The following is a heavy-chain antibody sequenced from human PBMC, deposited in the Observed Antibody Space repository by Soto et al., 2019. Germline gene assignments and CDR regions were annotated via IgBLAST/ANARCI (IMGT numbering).Heavy chain of an antibody. CDR2: ISYDGSNK. CDR1: GFTFSSYA. D-gene: IGHD3-10*01. V-gene: IGHV3-30-3*01. Sequence: VQLVESGGGVVQPGRSLRLSCAASGFTFSSYAMHWVRQAPGKGLEWVAVISYDGSNKYYADSVKGRFTISRDNSKNTLYLQMNSLRAEDTAVYYCARDAVGSGSHEILNDYWGQGTLVTVSS. CDR3: ARDAVGSGSHEILNDY. J-gene: IGHJ4*02.